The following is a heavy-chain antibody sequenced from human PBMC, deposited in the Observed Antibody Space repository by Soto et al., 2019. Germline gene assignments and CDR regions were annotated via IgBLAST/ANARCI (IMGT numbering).Heavy chain of an antibody. Sequence: SETRCLTYTVSGGSITDYSWVWIRQPSGKGLEWIGRIFSSGSTNYNPSLKGRITMSLDTSKNQFSLKLNSATATDTAVYFCARDQGVVVTADNWFDPWGQGILVTVS. CDR3: ARDQGVVVTADNWFDP. J-gene: IGHJ5*02. D-gene: IGHD2-21*02. V-gene: IGHV4-4*07. CDR1: GGSITDYS. CDR2: IFSSGST.